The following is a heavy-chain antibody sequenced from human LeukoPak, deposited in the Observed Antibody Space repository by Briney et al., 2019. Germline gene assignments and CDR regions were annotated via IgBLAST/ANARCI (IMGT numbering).Heavy chain of an antibody. CDR1: GGSISSSSYY. V-gene: IGHV4-39*01. Sequence: SETLSLTCTVSGGSISSSSYYWGWIRQPPGKGLEWIGSIYYSGSTYYNPSLKSRVTISVDTSKNQFSLQLSSVTAADTAVYYCASPAVAGSGYYYYYMGVWGKGTTVTVSS. J-gene: IGHJ6*03. CDR2: IYYSGST. CDR3: ASPAVAGSGYYYYYMGV. D-gene: IGHD6-19*01.